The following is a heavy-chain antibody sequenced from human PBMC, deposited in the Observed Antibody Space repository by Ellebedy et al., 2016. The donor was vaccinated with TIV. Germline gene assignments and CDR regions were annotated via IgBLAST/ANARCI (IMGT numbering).Heavy chain of an antibody. CDR3: SRHLTGGFYGSGKRRDAFDI. Sequence: MPSETLSLTCSVSGSISHQYWSWIRQPPGKGLEWIGYIYCTGSTTYNPSLQTRVTMSVATSKNQFSLRLTSVTAADTAIYYCSRHLTGGFYGSGKRRDAFDIWGQGTMVTVSS. V-gene: IGHV4-59*08. J-gene: IGHJ3*02. D-gene: IGHD3-10*01. CDR1: GSISHQY. CDR2: IYCTGST.